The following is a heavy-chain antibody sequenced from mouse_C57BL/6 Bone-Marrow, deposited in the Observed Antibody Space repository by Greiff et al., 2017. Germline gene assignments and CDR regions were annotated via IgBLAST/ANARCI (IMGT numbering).Heavy chain of an antibody. J-gene: IGHJ3*01. CDR3: TRGRGLRPWFAY. V-gene: IGHV1-15*01. D-gene: IGHD2-4*01. CDR2: IDPETGGT. CDR1: GYTFTDYE. Sequence: VQLQQSGAELVRPGASVTLSCKASGYTFTDYEMHWVKQTPVHCLEWIGAIDPETGGTAYNQKFKGKAILTADKSSSTAYMELRSLTSEDSAVYYCTRGRGLRPWFAYWGQGALVTVSA.